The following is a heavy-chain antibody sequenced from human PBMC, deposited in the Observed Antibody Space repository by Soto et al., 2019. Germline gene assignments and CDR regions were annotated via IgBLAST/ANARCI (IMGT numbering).Heavy chain of an antibody. CDR2: ISGDGRTA. CDR3: ARLYCSDTSCYEKYFDY. D-gene: IGHD2-2*01. V-gene: IGHV3-74*01. CDR1: GFTFSSYW. J-gene: IGHJ4*02. Sequence: GGSLRLSCAASGFTFSSYWMHWVRQAPGKGLVWVSKISGDGRTATYADSVEARFTISRDNAKNTLYLQMSNLRAEDAALYYCARLYCSDTSCYEKYFDYWGQGTLVTVSS.